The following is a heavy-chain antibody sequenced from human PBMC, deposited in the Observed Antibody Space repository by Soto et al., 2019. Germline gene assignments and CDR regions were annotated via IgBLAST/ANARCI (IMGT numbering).Heavy chain of an antibody. CDR1: GFTISSNY. J-gene: IGHJ4*02. D-gene: IGHD3-22*01. CDR3: ATVSSGYYSPFDY. Sequence: GWSLRLSCAASGFTISSNYMSWVRQAPGKGLEWVSFIYSGGSTYYADSVKGRFTISRDNSKNTLYLQMNSLRAEDTAVYYCATVSSGYYSPFDYWGQGTMGTVSS. CDR2: IYSGGST. V-gene: IGHV3-53*01.